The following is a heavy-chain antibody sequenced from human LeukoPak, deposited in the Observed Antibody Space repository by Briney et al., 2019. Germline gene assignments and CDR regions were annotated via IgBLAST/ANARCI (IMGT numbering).Heavy chain of an antibody. Sequence: ASVKVSCKASGYTFTGHYLHWVRQAPGQGLEWMGWINPKSGGSHYAQKFEGRVTMTRDTSTSTAYMELHRVTSDDTAVYYCARVATSTVYYGMDVWGQGTTVTVSS. CDR2: INPKSGGS. CDR3: ARVATSTVYYGMDV. CDR1: GYTFTGHY. D-gene: IGHD5-12*01. J-gene: IGHJ6*02. V-gene: IGHV1-2*02.